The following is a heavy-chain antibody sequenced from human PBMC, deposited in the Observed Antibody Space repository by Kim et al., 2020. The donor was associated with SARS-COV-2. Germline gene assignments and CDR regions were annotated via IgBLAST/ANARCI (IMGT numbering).Heavy chain of an antibody. D-gene: IGHD3-10*01. CDR2: INHSGST. V-gene: IGHV4-34*01. CDR3: SRAALTLVRGVIITQRVGLDI. CDR1: GGSFSDYY. J-gene: IGHJ3*02. Sequence: SETLSLTCAVYGGSFSDYYWSWIRQSPGKGLEWIGEINHSGSTKYNTSLKSRVTISIDTSKNQMSLKLSSVTAADTAVYYCSRAALTLVRGVIITQRVGLDIWGQGIMVSVSS.